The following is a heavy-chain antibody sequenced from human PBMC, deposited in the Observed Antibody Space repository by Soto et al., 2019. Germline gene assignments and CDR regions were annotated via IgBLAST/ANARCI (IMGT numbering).Heavy chain of an antibody. J-gene: IGHJ3*02. Sequence: QLHLVPSGAVVKKPGASVTVSCSASGYPVTAYYMHWVRQAPGRGLEWMGGINPATGAAKYTQTFQGRVPMTRGPATSTVLMELRGLTSEDTAVFYCARGGGVGVAGSAAFDMWGQGTLVTVSS. CDR1: GYPVTAYY. V-gene: IGHV1-2*02. CDR3: ARGGGVGVAGSAAFDM. D-gene: IGHD3-3*01. CDR2: INPATGAA.